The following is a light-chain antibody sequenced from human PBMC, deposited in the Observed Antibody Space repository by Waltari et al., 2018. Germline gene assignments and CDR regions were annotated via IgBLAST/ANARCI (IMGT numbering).Light chain of an antibody. V-gene: IGLV2-14*01. Sequence: QSALTQPASVSGSPGESLTISCTGTSTAIGGYVYVSWYQQHPDKPPKLIISEVNSRPSGVSARFSGSRSGNTASLTISGLQAEDAADYYCSSYTSSDTLVLGTGTKVIVL. CDR1: STAIGGYVY. CDR2: EVN. J-gene: IGLJ1*01. CDR3: SSYTSSDTLV.